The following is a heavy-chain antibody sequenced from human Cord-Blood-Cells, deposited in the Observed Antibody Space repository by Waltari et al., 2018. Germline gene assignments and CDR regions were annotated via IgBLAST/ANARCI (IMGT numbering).Heavy chain of an antibody. Sequence: QVQLQESGPGLVKPSETLSLTCTVSGGSISSSYWSWLRQPPGKGLEWIGYIYYSGSTNYNPSLKSRVTISLDTSKNQFSLKLSSVTAADTAVYYCARQGPSYGDYDYWGQGTLVTVSS. J-gene: IGHJ4*02. D-gene: IGHD4-17*01. CDR2: IYYSGST. CDR3: ARQGPSYGDYDY. V-gene: IGHV4-59*01. CDR1: GGSISSSY.